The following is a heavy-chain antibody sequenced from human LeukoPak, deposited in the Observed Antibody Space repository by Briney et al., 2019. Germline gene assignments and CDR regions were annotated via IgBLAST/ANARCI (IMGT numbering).Heavy chain of an antibody. D-gene: IGHD6-19*01. CDR3: ARTPPGGWYDSLDY. CDR1: GFTFSSYS. V-gene: IGHV3-21*01. Sequence: GGSLRLSCAASGFTFSSYSMNWVRQAPGKGLEWVSLISRSSSSIFYADSVKGRFTISRDSAKNSLYLQMNSLRGEDTAVYYCARTPPGGWYDSLDYWGQGTLVTVSS. CDR2: ISRSSSSI. J-gene: IGHJ4*02.